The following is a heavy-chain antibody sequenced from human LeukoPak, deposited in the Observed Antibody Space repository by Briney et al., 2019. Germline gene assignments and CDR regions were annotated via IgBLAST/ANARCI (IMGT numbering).Heavy chain of an antibody. D-gene: IGHD4-23*01. V-gene: IGHV4-39*07. CDR1: GGSISSSSYY. CDR3: ARDDYVGHDAFDI. Sequence: SESLSLTCTVSGGSISSSSYYWGWIRQPPGKGLEWFGSIYYSGSTYYNPSLKSRVTISTDTSKNQFSLKLTSVTAADTAVYYCARDDYVGHDAFDIWGQGTMVTVSS. CDR2: IYYSGST. J-gene: IGHJ3*02.